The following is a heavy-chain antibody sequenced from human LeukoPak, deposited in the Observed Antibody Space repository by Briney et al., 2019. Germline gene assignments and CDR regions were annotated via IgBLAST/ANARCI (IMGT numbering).Heavy chain of an antibody. CDR2: INSDGSWT. Sequence: PSETLSLTCAVYGGSFSSYYWMHWVRQAPGKGLVWVSHINSDGSWTGYADSVKGRFTISKDNAKNTVYLQMNNLRAEDTAVYYCVSFYETYWGRGTLVTVSS. D-gene: IGHD2-2*01. CDR3: VSFYETY. J-gene: IGHJ4*02. CDR1: GGSFSSYYW. V-gene: IGHV3-74*01.